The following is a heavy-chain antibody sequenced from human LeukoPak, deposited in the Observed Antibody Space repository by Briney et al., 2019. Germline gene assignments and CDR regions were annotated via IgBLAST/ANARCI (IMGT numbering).Heavy chain of an antibody. CDR2: IYYSGST. J-gene: IGHJ4*02. V-gene: IGHV4-59*01. CDR1: GGSISSYY. CDR3: ARVPYNYYDSSGYYYFDY. Sequence: SETLSLTCTVSGGSISSYYWSWIRQPPGKGLEWIGHIYYSGSTNYNPSLKSRVTISVDTSKNQFSLKLSSVTAADTAVYYCARVPYNYYDSSGYYYFDYWGQGTLVTVSS. D-gene: IGHD3-22*01.